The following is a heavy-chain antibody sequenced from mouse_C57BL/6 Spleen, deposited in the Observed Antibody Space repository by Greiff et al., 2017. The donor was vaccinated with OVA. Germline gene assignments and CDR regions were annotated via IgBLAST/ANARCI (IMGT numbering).Heavy chain of an antibody. CDR1: GYTFTSYW. Sequence: QVHVKQPGAELVKPGASVTMSCKASGYTFTSYWITWVKQRPGQGLEWIGDIYPGSGSTNYNEKFKSKATLTVDTSSSTAYMQLSSLTSEDSAVYYCAREDGKRGFDYWGQGTTLTVSS. CDR3: AREDGKRGFDY. V-gene: IGHV1-55*01. J-gene: IGHJ2*01. CDR2: IYPGSGST. D-gene: IGHD2-1*01.